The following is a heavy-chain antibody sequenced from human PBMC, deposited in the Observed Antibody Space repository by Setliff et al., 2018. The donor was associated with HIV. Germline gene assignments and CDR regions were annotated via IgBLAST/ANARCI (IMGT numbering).Heavy chain of an antibody. CDR3: ARQRSGYNYPYYYPYYMDV. CDR2: IHYSGSI. D-gene: IGHD5-12*01. J-gene: IGHJ6*03. V-gene: IGHV4-31*03. Sequence: PSETLSLTCTVSGGSISSGVYYWSWIRHHPGKGLEWIGYIHYSGSIYYNPSLKSRVTISVDTSKNQFSLKLSSVTAADTAVYYCARQRSGYNYPYYYPYYMDVWGKGTTVTVSS. CDR1: GGSISSGVYY.